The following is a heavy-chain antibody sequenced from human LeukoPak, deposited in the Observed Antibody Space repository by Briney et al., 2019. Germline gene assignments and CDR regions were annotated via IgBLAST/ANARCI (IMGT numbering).Heavy chain of an antibody. CDR3: ARDPDCSGGRCSERGLDY. J-gene: IGHJ4*02. V-gene: IGHV3-48*03. D-gene: IGHD2-15*01. Sequence: GGSLRLSCAASGFTLSDYEMNWIRQAPGKGLEWVAYISSSGRSTYYADSVKGRFTISRDNTKNSLCLQMDSLRAEDTAVYYCARDPDCSGGRCSERGLDYWGQGTQVTVSS. CDR1: GFTLSDYE. CDR2: ISSSGRST.